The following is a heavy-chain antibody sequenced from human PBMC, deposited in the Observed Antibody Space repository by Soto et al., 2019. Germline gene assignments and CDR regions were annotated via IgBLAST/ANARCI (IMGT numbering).Heavy chain of an antibody. CDR2: INPNSGGT. Sequence: KIGRTACGDIVSADDVHVALQAPGQGLEWMGWINPNSGGTNYAQKFQGRVTMTRDTSIDTAYMELSRLSSDDTAKYYCATSEKRDWLAYWGQGSLVTVS. V-gene: IGHV1-2*02. CDR1: GDIVSADD. D-gene: IGHD3-9*01. J-gene: IGHJ4*02. CDR3: ATSEKRDWLAY.